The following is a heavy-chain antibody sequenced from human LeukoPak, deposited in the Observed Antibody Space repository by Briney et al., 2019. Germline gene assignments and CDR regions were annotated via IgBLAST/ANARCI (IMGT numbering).Heavy chain of an antibody. V-gene: IGHV1-69*02. Sequence: SVKVSCKASGGTFSNYTFSWVRQAPGQGLEWMGRIIPVLGITDYAQRFQGRVTITADKYTNTAYMELSSLRSEDTAAYYCARGPPPTYYYDSSGNSFDYWGQGTLVTVSS. CDR2: IIPVLGIT. J-gene: IGHJ4*02. CDR1: GGTFSNYT. D-gene: IGHD3-22*01. CDR3: ARGPPPTYYYDSSGNSFDY.